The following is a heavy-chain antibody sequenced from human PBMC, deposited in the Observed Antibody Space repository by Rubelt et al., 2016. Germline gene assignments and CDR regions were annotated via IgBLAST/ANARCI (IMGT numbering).Heavy chain of an antibody. CDR3: ARNRYYGMDV. V-gene: IGHV3-48*04. Sequence: EVQLVESGGGLIQPGGSLRLSCAASGFTFSSYSMNWVRQAPGKGLEWVSYISSSSSAIYYADSVKGRFTISRDNAKNSLYQQMKCLVAEDTAVYYCARNRYYGMDVWGQGTTVPVSS. D-gene: IGHD3-9*01. CDR1: GFTFSSYS. J-gene: IGHJ6*02. CDR2: ISSSSSAI.